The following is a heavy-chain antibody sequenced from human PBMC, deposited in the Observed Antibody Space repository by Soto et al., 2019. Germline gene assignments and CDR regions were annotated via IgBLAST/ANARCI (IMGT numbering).Heavy chain of an antibody. Sequence: GASVKVSCKASGYTFTGYYMHWVRQAPGQGLEWMGWNNPNSGGTNYAQKFQGWVTMTRDTSISTAYMELSRLRSDDTAVYYCARGPTPVFSYYYGMDVWGQGTTVTVSS. CDR1: GYTFTGYY. CDR2: NNPNSGGT. V-gene: IGHV1-2*04. J-gene: IGHJ6*02. CDR3: ARGPTPVFSYYYGMDV.